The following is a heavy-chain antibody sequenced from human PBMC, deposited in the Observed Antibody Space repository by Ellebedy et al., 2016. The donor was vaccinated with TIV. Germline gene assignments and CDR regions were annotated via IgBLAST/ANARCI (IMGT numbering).Heavy chain of an antibody. D-gene: IGHD3-3*01. CDR1: GGSISSYY. CDR3: ARAGRPTSYYDFWSGSYYFDY. Sequence: SETLSLXXTVSGGSISSYYWSWIRQPPGKGLEWIGYIYYSGSTNYNPSLKSRVTISVDTSKNQFFLKLSSVTAADTAVYYCARAGRPTSYYDFWSGSYYFDYWGQGTLVTVSS. CDR2: IYYSGST. J-gene: IGHJ4*02. V-gene: IGHV4-59*01.